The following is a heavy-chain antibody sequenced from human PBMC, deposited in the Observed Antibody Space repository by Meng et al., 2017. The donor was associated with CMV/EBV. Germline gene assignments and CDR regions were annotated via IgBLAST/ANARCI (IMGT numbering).Heavy chain of an antibody. CDR3: AREGYDFWSGVFDY. V-gene: IGHV3-21*01. J-gene: IGHJ4*02. CDR2: ISSSSSYI. CDR1: GFTFSSYS. Sequence: ESLKISCAASGFTFSSYSMNWVRQAPGKGLEWVSSISSSSSYIYYADSVKGRFTISRDNAKNSLYLQMNSLRAEDTAVYYCAREGYDFWSGVFDYWGQGTLVTVSS. D-gene: IGHD3-3*01.